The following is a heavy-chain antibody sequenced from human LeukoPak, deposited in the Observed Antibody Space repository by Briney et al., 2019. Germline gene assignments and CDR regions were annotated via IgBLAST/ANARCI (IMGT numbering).Heavy chain of an antibody. J-gene: IGHJ3*02. CDR1: GFTFSSYW. CDR3: AKDTLDIGPAFAI. D-gene: IGHD2-2*03. Sequence: GGSLRLSCAASGFTFSSYWMHWVRQAPGKGLVWVSVVSDSGRKTYYADSVRGRFTISRDNSRNTLYLQMNSLRAEDTAVYYCAKDTLDIGPAFAIWGQGAMVTVSS. V-gene: IGHV3-23*01. CDR2: VSDSGRKT.